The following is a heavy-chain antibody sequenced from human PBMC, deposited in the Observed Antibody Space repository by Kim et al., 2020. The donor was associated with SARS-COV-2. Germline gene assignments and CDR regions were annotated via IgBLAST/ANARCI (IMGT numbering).Heavy chain of an antibody. Sequence: SLKSRVTISVDTSKNQFSLKRSSVTAADTAVYYCARGITIFGVVTNGMDVWGQGTTVTVSS. V-gene: IGHV4-31*02. J-gene: IGHJ6*02. D-gene: IGHD3-3*01. CDR3: ARGITIFGVVTNGMDV.